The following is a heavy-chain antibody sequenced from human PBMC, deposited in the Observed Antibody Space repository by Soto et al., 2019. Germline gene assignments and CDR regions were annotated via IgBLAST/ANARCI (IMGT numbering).Heavy chain of an antibody. CDR1: GYTFTSYD. CDR2: MNPNSGNT. V-gene: IGHV1-8*01. D-gene: IGHD1-7*01. J-gene: IGHJ6*02. Sequence: QVQLVQSGAEVKKPGASVKVSCKASGYTFTSYDINWVRQATGQGLEWMGWMNPNSGNTGYAQKFQGRVTMTRNTXIXXAYMELSSLRSEDTAVYYCARTGTTWMGYYYGMDVWGQGTTVTVSS. CDR3: ARTGTTWMGYYYGMDV.